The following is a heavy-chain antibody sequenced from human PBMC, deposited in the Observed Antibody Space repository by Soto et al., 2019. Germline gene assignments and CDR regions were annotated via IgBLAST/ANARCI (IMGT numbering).Heavy chain of an antibody. CDR3: ARDYPGRGGMDV. CDR1: GGTFSSYA. CDR2: IIPIFGTA. Sequence: QVQLVQSGAEVKKPGSSVKVSCKASGGTFSSYAISWVRQAPGQGLEWMGGIIPIFGTAHYAQKFQGRVTITPDESMSTAYMEPSGLRSEDTAVYYCARDYPGRGGMDVWGQGTTVTVSS. D-gene: IGHD1-1*01. J-gene: IGHJ6*02. V-gene: IGHV1-69*05.